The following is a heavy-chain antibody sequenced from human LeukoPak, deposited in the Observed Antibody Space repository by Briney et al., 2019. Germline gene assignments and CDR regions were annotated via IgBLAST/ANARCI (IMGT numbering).Heavy chain of an antibody. Sequence: GGSLRLSCAASGFTFSSYSMNWVRQAPGKGLEWVSSISSSSSYIYYADSVKGRFTISRDNAKNSLYLQMNSLRAEDTAVYYCARVGTSYRIGFDYWGQGTLVTVSS. D-gene: IGHD3-16*02. V-gene: IGHV3-21*04. CDR2: ISSSSSYI. CDR3: ARVGTSYRIGFDY. J-gene: IGHJ4*02. CDR1: GFTFSSYS.